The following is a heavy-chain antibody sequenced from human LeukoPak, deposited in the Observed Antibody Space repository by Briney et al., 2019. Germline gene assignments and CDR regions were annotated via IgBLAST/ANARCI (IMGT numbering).Heavy chain of an antibody. D-gene: IGHD3-22*01. CDR2: ISGSGGST. J-gene: IGHJ6*03. V-gene: IGHV3-23*01. CDR1: GFTFSSYA. CDR3: ASSNYYDSSGYEREGYYYYYMDV. Sequence: GGSLRLSCAASGFTFSSYAMSWVRQAPGKGLEWVSAISGSGGSTYYADSVKGRFTISRDNSKNTLYLQMNSLRAEDTAVYYCASSNYYDSSGYEREGYYYYYMDVWGKGTTVTISS.